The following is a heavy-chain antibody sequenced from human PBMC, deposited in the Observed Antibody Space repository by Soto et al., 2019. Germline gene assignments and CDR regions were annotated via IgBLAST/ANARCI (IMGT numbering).Heavy chain of an antibody. CDR1: GGSISSSSYY. V-gene: IGHV4-39*01. Sequence: QLQLQESGPGLVKPSETLSLTCTVSGGSISSSSYYWGWIRQPPGKGLEWIGSIYYSGSTYYNPSLKSRVTISLDTSKNQFSLKLSSVTAADTAVYYCARQPLGSSSWYFVYWGQGTLVTVSS. CDR3: ARQPLGSSSWYFVY. D-gene: IGHD6-13*01. J-gene: IGHJ4*02. CDR2: IYYSGST.